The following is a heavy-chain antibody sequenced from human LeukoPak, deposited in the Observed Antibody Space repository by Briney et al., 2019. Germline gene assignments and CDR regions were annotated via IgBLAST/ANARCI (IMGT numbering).Heavy chain of an antibody. J-gene: IGHJ3*01. D-gene: IGHD4/OR15-4a*01. CDR1: GYSFTSYW. Sequence: GESLKISCKGSGYSFTSYWIGWVRQMPGKGLEWMGIISPGDSDTRYSPSFEGQVTISAAKSITTAYLQWNSMKASDTAMYYCARSYDASWGAFGVWGQGTIVTVSS. V-gene: IGHV5-51*01. CDR3: ARSYDASWGAFGV. CDR2: ISPGDSDT.